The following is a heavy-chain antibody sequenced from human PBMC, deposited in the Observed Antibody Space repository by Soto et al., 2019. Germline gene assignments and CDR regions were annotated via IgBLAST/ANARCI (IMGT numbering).Heavy chain of an antibody. J-gene: IGHJ1*01. D-gene: IGHD6-13*01. CDR3: ARMSSSSWYDYFQH. CDR1: GFTFSSYA. Sequence: QVQLVESGGGVVQPGRSLRLSCAASGFTFSSYAMHWVRQAPGKGLEWVAVISYDGSNKYYADSVKGRFTISRDNSKNTLYLQMNSLRAEDTAVYYCARMSSSSWYDYFQHWGQGTLVTVSS. V-gene: IGHV3-30-3*01. CDR2: ISYDGSNK.